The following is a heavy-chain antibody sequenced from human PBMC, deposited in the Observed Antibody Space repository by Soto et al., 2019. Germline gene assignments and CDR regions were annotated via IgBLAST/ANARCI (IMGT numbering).Heavy chain of an antibody. CDR3: ARHSGNEQARRNF. V-gene: IGHV3-23*01. J-gene: IGHJ4*01. D-gene: IGHD1-26*01. CDR2: IGAGHTP. CDR1: VFTFSKHS. Sequence: VVSRRLSCSSSVFTFSKHSIRGVRRAAVKGLEWVAAIGAGHTPYYAESVKGRFTISRDNSKNTLFLQMNSLGAEDTARYYCARHSGNEQARRNF.